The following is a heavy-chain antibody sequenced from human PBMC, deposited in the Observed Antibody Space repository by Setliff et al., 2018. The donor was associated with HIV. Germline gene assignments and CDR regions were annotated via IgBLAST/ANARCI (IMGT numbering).Heavy chain of an antibody. CDR3: ARGQTMYGVVIYDAFNV. CDR2: ISSSGSTK. V-gene: IGHV3-11*04. Sequence: PGGSLRLSCAASGFTFSDYYMSWIRQAPGKGLEWVSYISSSGSTKYYADSVKGRFTISRDNAKNSLYLEMISLRAEDTAVYYCARGQTMYGVVIYDAFNVWGHGTMVTVSS. D-gene: IGHD3-3*01. J-gene: IGHJ3*01. CDR1: GFTFSDYY.